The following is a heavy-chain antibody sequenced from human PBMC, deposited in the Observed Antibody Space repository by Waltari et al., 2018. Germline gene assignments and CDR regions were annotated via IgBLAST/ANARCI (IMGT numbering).Heavy chain of an antibody. CDR2: IYTSGST. D-gene: IGHD3-22*01. CDR1: GGSISSYY. Sequence: QVQLQESGPGLVKPSETLSLTCTVSGGSISSYYWSWIRQPAGKGLEWIGRIYTSGSTNYNPSLKSRVTISVDKSKNQFSLKLSSVTAADTAVYYCARHDSSGYYLGHAFDIWGQGTMVTVS. J-gene: IGHJ3*02. V-gene: IGHV4-4*07. CDR3: ARHDSSGYYLGHAFDI.